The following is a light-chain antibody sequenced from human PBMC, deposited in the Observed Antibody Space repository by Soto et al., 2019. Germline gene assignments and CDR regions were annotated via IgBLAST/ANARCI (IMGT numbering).Light chain of an antibody. Sequence: EPVLTQSPGTLSLSPGERATLSCRASQSVSSTYLAWYQQKPGQAPRLLIYGASSRATGIPDRFSGSGSGTDFTLTISRLEPEDFAVYYCQQYGSTPRTFGQGTKV. CDR2: GAS. J-gene: IGKJ1*01. CDR3: QQYGSTPRT. CDR1: QSVSSTY. V-gene: IGKV3-20*01.